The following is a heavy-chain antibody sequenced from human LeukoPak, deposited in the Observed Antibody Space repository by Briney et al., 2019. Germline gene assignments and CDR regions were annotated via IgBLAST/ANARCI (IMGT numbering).Heavy chain of an antibody. J-gene: IGHJ4*02. CDR1: GFTFSSYG. CDR2: ISYDGSNK. Sequence: PGGSLRLSCAASGFTFSSYGMHWVRQAPGKGLEWVAAISYDGSNKYYADSVKGRFTISRDNSKNTLYLQMNSLRAEDTAVYYCAKGGSSWVFDYWGQGTLVTVSS. CDR3: AKGGSSWVFDY. D-gene: IGHD6-13*01. V-gene: IGHV3-30*18.